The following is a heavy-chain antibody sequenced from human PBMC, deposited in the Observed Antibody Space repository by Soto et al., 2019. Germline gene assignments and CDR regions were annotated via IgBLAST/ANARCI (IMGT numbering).Heavy chain of an antibody. D-gene: IGHD3-16*01. Sequence: QVQLQQSGAGLLQSSETLSLNCAVYGGSFSGYYWSWFRQSPEKGLEWIGEINHGGGTNYNPPLKTRVTMSVDTAKNLFSLKINSVTAADTATYYCARGGGGSPLPPRMVWFDPWGQGAQVIVSS. J-gene: IGHJ5*02. CDR1: GGSFSGYY. CDR2: INHGGGT. V-gene: IGHV4-34*01. CDR3: ARGGGGSPLPPRMVWFDP.